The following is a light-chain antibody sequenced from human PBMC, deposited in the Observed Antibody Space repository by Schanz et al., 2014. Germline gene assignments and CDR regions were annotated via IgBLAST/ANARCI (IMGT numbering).Light chain of an antibody. J-gene: IGLJ3*02. CDR3: CSYAGLSSWV. CDR2: EGT. V-gene: IGLV2-23*01. CDR1: SSDVGNYNL. Sequence: QSALTQPASVSGSPGQSITISCTGTSSDVGNYNLVSWYQQHPGKAPKLMIYEGTKRPLGVSNRFSGSKSGNTASLTISGLQAEDEADYYCCSYAGLSSWVFGGGTKLTVL.